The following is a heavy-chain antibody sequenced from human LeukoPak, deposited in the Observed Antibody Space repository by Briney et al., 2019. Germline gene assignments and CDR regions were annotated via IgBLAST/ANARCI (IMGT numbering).Heavy chain of an antibody. Sequence: SVTVSCKASGYTFTSYGISWVRQAPGRGLEWMGWISAYNGNTNYAQKLQGRVTMTTDTSTSTAYMELRSLRSDDTAVYYCATLSSSGYYFYLDFWGQGTLVPVSS. CDR1: GYTFTSYG. CDR3: ATLSSSGYYFYLDF. V-gene: IGHV1-18*01. D-gene: IGHD3-22*01. J-gene: IGHJ4*02. CDR2: ISAYNGNT.